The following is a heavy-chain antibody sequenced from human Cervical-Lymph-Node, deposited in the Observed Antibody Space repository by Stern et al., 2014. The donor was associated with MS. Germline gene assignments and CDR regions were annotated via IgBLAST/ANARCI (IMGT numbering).Heavy chain of an antibody. Sequence: DQLVESGPEVKKPGSSVKVSCKASGFTFSNYGLSWVRQAPGQGLERTGWISAHNGNIDLAQKFQGRLTMTADTSTSTVYMELNSLRSDDTAEYYCMRDRGRVATTTGDFWGQGTLVTVTT. CDR3: MRDRGRVATTTGDF. V-gene: IGHV1-18*01. J-gene: IGHJ4*02. D-gene: IGHD1-26*01. CDR2: ISAHNGNI. CDR1: GFTFSNYG.